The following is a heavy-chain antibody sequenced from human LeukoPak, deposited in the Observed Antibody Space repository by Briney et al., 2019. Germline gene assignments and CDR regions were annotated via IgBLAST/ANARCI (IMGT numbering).Heavy chain of an antibody. Sequence: GGSLRLSCAASGFTVSSNYMSWVRQAPGKGLEWVSVIYSGGSTYYADSVKGRFTISRDNSKNTLYLQMNSLRAEDTAVYYCAREWFGELLYLDYWGQGTLVTVSS. V-gene: IGHV3-66*01. CDR3: AREWFGELLYLDY. J-gene: IGHJ4*02. D-gene: IGHD3-10*01. CDR1: GFTVSSNY. CDR2: IYSGGST.